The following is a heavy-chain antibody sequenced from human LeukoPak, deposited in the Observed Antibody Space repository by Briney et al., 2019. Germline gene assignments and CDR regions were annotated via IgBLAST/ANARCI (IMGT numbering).Heavy chain of an antibody. CDR2: ITSSSSYI. D-gene: IGHD6-6*01. Sequence: GGSLRLSCAASGFTFSSYTMNWVRQAPGKGLEWVSSITSSSSYIYYADSVKGRFTISRDNAKNSLFLQMNSLRAEDTAVYYCASLSISGYWGQGTLVTVSS. V-gene: IGHV3-21*01. CDR1: GFTFSSYT. CDR3: ASLSISGY. J-gene: IGHJ4*02.